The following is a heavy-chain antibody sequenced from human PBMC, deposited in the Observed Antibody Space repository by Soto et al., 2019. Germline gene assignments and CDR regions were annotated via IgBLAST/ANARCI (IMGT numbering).Heavy chain of an antibody. CDR1: GFTFSRDW. Sequence: PGGSLRLSCAASGFTFSRDWMHWVRQAPGKGLVWVSRINSDGSSTSYADSVKGRFTISRDNAKNTLYLQMNSLRAEDTAVYYWAREYYYGSGSYMDVWGQGTTVTVSS. D-gene: IGHD3-10*01. CDR3: AREYYYGSGSYMDV. V-gene: IGHV3-74*01. J-gene: IGHJ6*02. CDR2: INSDGSST.